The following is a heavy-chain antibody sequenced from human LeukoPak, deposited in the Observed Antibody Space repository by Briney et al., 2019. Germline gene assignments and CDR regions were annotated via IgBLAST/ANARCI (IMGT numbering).Heavy chain of an antibody. J-gene: IGHJ4*02. D-gene: IGHD2-15*01. Sequence: ASVKVSCKASGGTFSSYAISWVRQAPGQGLEWMGWISAYNGNTNYAQKLQGRVTMTTDTSTSTAYMELRSLRSDDTAVYYCARLYGGRNYFDYWGQGTLVTVSS. CDR3: ARLYGGRNYFDY. CDR2: ISAYNGNT. V-gene: IGHV1-18*01. CDR1: GGTFSSYA.